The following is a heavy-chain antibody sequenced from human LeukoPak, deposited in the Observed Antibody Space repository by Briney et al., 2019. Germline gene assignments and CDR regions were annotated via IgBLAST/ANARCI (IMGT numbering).Heavy chain of an antibody. CDR1: GFTFSSYS. Sequence: GGSLRLSCAASGFTFSSYSMNWVRQAPGKGLEWVSYISSSSSTIYYADSVKGRFTISRDNAKNSLYLQMNSLRAEDTAVYYCARDAFNYYGMDVWGKGPRSPSPQ. CDR3: ARDAFNYYGMDV. V-gene: IGHV3-48*01. CDR2: ISSSSSTI. J-gene: IGHJ6*01.